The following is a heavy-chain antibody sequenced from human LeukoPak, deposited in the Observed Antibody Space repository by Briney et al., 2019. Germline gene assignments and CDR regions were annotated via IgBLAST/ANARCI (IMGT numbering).Heavy chain of an antibody. D-gene: IGHD1-1*01. Sequence: SVTVSCKASGGTLSSYAISWVRQAPGQGLEWMGRIIPILGIANYAQKFQGRVTITADKSTSTAYMELSSLRSEDTAVYYCASQLTTTGAFDIWGQGTMVTVSS. J-gene: IGHJ3*02. CDR1: GGTLSSYA. V-gene: IGHV1-69*04. CDR3: ASQLTTTGAFDI. CDR2: IIPILGIA.